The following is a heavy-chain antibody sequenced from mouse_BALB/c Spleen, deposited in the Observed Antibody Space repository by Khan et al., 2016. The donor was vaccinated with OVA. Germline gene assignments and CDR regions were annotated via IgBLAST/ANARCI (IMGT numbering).Heavy chain of an antibody. CDR1: GFTFSTYG. CDR2: ISSGGSYT. CDR3: ARLAYYYDSEGFAY. D-gene: IGHD1-1*01. Sequence: IQLVQSGGDLVKPEGSLKLSCAASGFTFSTYGMSWVRQTPDKRLEWVATISSGGSYTYYPDSVQGRFTISRDNAKKTLYLQMSSLKSEDTAMFYGARLAYYYDSEGFAYWGQGTLVTVSA. V-gene: IGHV5-6*01. J-gene: IGHJ3*01.